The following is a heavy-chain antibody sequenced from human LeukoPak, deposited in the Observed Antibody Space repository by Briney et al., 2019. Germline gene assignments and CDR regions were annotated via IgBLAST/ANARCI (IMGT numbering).Heavy chain of an antibody. D-gene: IGHD3-10*01. V-gene: IGHV1-3*01. CDR1: GYTFTIYA. J-gene: IGHJ5*02. CDR3: AREADYYGSGTYSSLGFDP. CDR2: INACNGNT. Sequence: ASVKVSFKSSGYTFTIYAMHWVRQAPGQRLGWMGWINACNGNTKYSQKFQVRVTITRDTSATTAYMVLSSLRSEATAVYYCAREADYYGSGTYSSLGFDPWGPRTLVTASS.